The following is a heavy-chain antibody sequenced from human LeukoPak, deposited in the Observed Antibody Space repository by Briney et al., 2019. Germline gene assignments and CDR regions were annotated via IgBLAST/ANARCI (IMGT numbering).Heavy chain of an antibody. Sequence: GGSLRLSCAASGFTFSSYSMNWVRQAPGKGLEWVSSISSSSSYIYYADSVKGRFTISRDNAKNSLYLQMISLRAEDTAVYYCARDLRGWGLNSDWGQGTLVTVSS. CDR2: ISSSSSYI. D-gene: IGHD6-19*01. CDR3: ARDLRGWGLNSD. J-gene: IGHJ4*02. CDR1: GFTFSSYS. V-gene: IGHV3-21*01.